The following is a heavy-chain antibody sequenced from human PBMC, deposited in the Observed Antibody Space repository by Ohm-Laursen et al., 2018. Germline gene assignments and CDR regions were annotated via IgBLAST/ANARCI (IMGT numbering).Heavy chain of an antibody. J-gene: IGHJ4*02. CDR2: IWSDERNA. D-gene: IGHD1-14*01. Sequence: SLRLSCTAFGFTFNSYGMHWVRQTPGKGLEWVAVIWSDERNAYYADSVKGRFTISRDNSKNTLYLQMNSLRAEDTAVYYCARGLTGDYWGQGTLVTVSS. CDR3: ARGLTGDY. CDR1: GFTFNSYG. V-gene: IGHV3-33*01.